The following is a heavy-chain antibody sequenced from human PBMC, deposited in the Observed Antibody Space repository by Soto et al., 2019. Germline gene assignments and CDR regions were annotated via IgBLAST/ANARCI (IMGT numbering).Heavy chain of an antibody. V-gene: IGHV1-18*01. CDR1: GYTFTSYG. CDR3: ARGGGYCSSTSCPGFDP. J-gene: IGHJ5*02. Sequence: ASVKVSCKASGYTFTSYGISWVRQAPGQGLEWMGWISAYNGNTNYAQKLQGRVTMTTDTSTSTAYMELRSLRSDDTAGYYWARGGGYCSSTSCPGFDPWGQGTLVTVSS. D-gene: IGHD2-2*01. CDR2: ISAYNGNT.